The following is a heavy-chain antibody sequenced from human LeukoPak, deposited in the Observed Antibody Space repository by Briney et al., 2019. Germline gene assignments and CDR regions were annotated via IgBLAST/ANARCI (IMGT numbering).Heavy chain of an antibody. D-gene: IGHD2-2*01. J-gene: IGHJ4*02. V-gene: IGHV4-30-2*01. Sequence: SETLSLTCTVSGGSISSGGYYWSWIRQPPGKGLEWIGYIYHSGSTYYNPSLKSRVTISVDTSKNQFSLKLSSVTAADTAVYYCARLPYCSSTSCPWGRADYWGQGTLVTVSS. CDR2: IYHSGST. CDR3: ARLPYCSSTSCPWGRADY. CDR1: GGSISSGGYY.